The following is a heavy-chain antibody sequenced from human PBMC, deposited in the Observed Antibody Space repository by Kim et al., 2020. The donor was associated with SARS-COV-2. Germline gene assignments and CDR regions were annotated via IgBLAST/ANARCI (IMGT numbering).Heavy chain of an antibody. Sequence: SETLSLTCTVSGASIGSSVYYWGWLRQPPGKGLEWIGSLYYSGITYYNPSLKSRVTTSVDTSKNQFSLKLSSVTAAATAVYYCAGRDDGSSWCHYYGLDV. CDR3: AGRDDGSSWCHYYGLDV. D-gene: IGHD6-13*01. V-gene: IGHV4-39*01. CDR2: LYYSGIT. J-gene: IGHJ6*01. CDR1: GASIGSSVYY.